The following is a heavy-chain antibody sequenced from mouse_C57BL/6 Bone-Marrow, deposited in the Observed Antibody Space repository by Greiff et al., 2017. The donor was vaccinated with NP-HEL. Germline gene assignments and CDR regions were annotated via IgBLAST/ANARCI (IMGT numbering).Heavy chain of an antibody. CDR2: IYPVSGET. J-gene: IGHJ2*01. CDR3: GRPLYYYGSSYLPGDY. D-gene: IGHD1-1*01. Sequence: VHLVESGAELASPGASVTLSCKASGYTFTDHIMNWVKKRPGQGLEWIGRIYPVSGETNYNQKFMGKATFSVDRSSSTLYMVLNSLTSEDPAVYYCGRPLYYYGSSYLPGDYWGQGTTLTVSS. V-gene: IGHV1-11*01. CDR1: GYTFTDHI.